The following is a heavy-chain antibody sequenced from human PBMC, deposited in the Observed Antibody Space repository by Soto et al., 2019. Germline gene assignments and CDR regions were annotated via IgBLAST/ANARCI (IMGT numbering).Heavy chain of an antibody. V-gene: IGHV1-18*01. CDR2: VNIDSGDT. D-gene: IGHD5-18*01. CDR1: GYIFTDYG. Sequence: QVQLVQSGGEVKKPGASVKVSCKASGYIFTDYGISWVRQAPGQGLEWMGWVNIDSGDTNNAQNLQGRVTMTTDRSTGTAYHELMSLRWADTAVDYCARERRRYGYGNSWGQGTLVTVSS. J-gene: IGHJ4*02. CDR3: ARERRRYGYGNS.